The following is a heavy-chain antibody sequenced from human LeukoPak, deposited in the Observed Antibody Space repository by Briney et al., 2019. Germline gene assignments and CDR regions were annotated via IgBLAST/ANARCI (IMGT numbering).Heavy chain of an antibody. V-gene: IGHV3-7*01. Sequence: GGSLRLSCAASGFTFSSYWVSWVRQAPGKGLEWVANIKQDGSEKYYVDSVKGRFTISRDNAKNSLYLQMNSLRAEDAAVYYCARVGGDTAMVSDYWGQGTLVTVSS. D-gene: IGHD5-18*01. CDR3: ARVGGDTAMVSDY. CDR1: GFTFSSYW. J-gene: IGHJ4*02. CDR2: IKQDGSEK.